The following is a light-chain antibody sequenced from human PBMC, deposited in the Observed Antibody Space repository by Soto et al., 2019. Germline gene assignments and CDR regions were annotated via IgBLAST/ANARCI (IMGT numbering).Light chain of an antibody. Sequence: DIQLTQSPSSLSASVGYRFAITCRASQSISSWLAWYQQKPGKAPNLLIYDASSLKSGVPSRFSGSGSGTEFTLTISNLQPDDFATYYCQQYEGYPWTFGQGTKGDIK. J-gene: IGKJ1*01. CDR3: QQYEGYPWT. CDR2: DAS. CDR1: QSISSW. V-gene: IGKV1-5*01.